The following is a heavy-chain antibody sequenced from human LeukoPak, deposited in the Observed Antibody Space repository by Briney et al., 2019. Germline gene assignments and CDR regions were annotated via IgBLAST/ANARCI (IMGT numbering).Heavy chain of an antibody. Sequence: SGGSLRLSCAASGFTFSSYWMHWVRQAPGKGLEWVSSISSSRSYIYYADSVKGRFTISRDNSKNTLYLQMNSLRAEDTAVYYCARRAGGYSHPYDYWGQGILVTVSS. J-gene: IGHJ4*02. CDR1: GFTFSSYW. CDR3: ARRAGGYSHPYDY. D-gene: IGHD4-23*01. V-gene: IGHV3-21*04. CDR2: ISSSRSYI.